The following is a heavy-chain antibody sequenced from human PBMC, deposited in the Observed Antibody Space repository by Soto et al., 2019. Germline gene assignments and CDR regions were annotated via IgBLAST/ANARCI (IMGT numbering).Heavy chain of an antibody. Sequence: PAGSLTLSCAASGFTFSDPHMSWVGQAQLNGLALVCLARNKANSYTTAYAASVKGRFTISRADSPNSLSLQMSSQKTEYMAVYFCASLMGTSFDLWGQGTLGTVP. D-gene: IGHD5-12*01. CDR3: ASLMGTSFDL. CDR1: GFTFSDPH. CDR2: ARNKANSYTT. V-gene: IGHV3-72*01. J-gene: IGHJ1*01.